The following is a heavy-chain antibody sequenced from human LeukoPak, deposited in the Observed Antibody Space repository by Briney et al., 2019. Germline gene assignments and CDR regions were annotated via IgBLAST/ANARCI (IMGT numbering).Heavy chain of an antibody. D-gene: IGHD3-10*01. J-gene: IGHJ4*02. CDR3: ARFAMARGVIMAFDY. CDR1: GYTFTGHY. V-gene: IGHV1-2*02. CDR2: INPNSGGT. Sequence: ASVKVSCKASGYTFTGHYMHWVRQAPGQGLEWMGWINPNSGGTNYAQMFQGRVTMTRDTSISTAYMELSRLRSDDTAVYYCARFAMARGVIMAFDYWGPGTLVTVSS.